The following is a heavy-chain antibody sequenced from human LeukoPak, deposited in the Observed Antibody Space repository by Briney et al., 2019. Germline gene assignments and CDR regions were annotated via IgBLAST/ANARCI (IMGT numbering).Heavy chain of an antibody. CDR2: ISWNSGSV. CDR1: GFTFDDYA. V-gene: IGHV3-9*01. D-gene: IGHD3-22*01. Sequence: GGSLRLSCAASGFTFDDYAMHWVRQAPGKGLEWVSGISWNSGSVGYADSVKGRFTISRDNAKNSLYLQMNSLRAEDTALYYCAKADHYYDSSGRYWYFDLWGRGTLVTVSS. CDR3: AKADHYYDSSGRYWYFDL. J-gene: IGHJ2*01.